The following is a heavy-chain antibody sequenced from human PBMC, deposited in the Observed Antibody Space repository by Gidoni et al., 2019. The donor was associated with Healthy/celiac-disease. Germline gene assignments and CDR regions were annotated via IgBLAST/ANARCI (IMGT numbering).Heavy chain of an antibody. D-gene: IGHD1-26*01. J-gene: IGHJ4*02. Sequence: EVQLVESGGGLVQPGRSLSLSCAASGFTFDDYAMHWVRQAPGKGLEWVSGISWNSGSIGYADSVKGRFTISRDNAKNSLYLQINSLRAEDTALYYCAKDEWVVGATTAPDYWGQGTLVTVSS. CDR1: GFTFDDYA. CDR3: AKDEWVVGATTAPDY. V-gene: IGHV3-9*01. CDR2: ISWNSGSI.